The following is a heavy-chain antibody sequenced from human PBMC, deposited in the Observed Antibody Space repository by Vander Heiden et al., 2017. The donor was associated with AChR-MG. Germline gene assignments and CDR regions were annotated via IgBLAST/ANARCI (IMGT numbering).Heavy chain of an antibody. D-gene: IGHD2-8*02. Sequence: EVQLVESGGGLVQPGRSLRLSCAASGFTFDDYAMPWVRQAPGRGLEWVSGISWNSGSIDYADSGKGRFTISRDNAKNSLYLQMNSLRAEDTALYYCANTGGVGVGYFDLWGRGTLVTVSS. CDR3: ANTGGVGVGYFDL. CDR2: ISWNSGSI. V-gene: IGHV3-9*01. CDR1: GFTFDDYA. J-gene: IGHJ2*01.